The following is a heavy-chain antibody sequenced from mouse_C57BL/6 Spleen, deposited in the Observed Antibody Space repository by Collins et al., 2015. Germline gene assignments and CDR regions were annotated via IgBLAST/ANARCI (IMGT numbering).Heavy chain of an antibody. V-gene: IGHV1-50*01. CDR3: TRSEVFYYGRSPYYFDY. D-gene: IGHD1-1*01. CDR2: IDPSDSYT. Sequence: QVQLQQPGAELVKPRASVKLSCKASGYTFTSYWMQWVKQRPGQGLEWIGEIDPSDSYTNYNQKFKGKAILTADKSSSTAYMELRSLTSEDSAVYHCTRSEVFYYGRSPYYFDYWGLGTTLTVSS. J-gene: IGHJ2*01. CDR1: GYTFTSYW.